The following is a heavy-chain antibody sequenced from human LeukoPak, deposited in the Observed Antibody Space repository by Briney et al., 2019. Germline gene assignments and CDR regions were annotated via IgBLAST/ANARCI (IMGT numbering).Heavy chain of an antibody. CDR1: GFTFSSYA. CDR2: ISYDGSNK. CDR3: ARVGDRYCSSTSCYGVADV. D-gene: IGHD2-2*01. J-gene: IGHJ6*04. V-gene: IGHV3-30-3*01. Sequence: GGFLRLSCAASGFTFSSYAMHWVRQAPGKGLEWVAVISYDGSNKYYADSVKGRFTISRDNSKNTLYLQMNSLRAEDTAVYYCARVGDRYCSSTSCYGVADVWGKGTTVTVSS.